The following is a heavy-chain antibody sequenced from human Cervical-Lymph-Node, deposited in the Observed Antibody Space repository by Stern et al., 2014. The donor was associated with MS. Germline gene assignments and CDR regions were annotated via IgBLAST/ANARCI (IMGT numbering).Heavy chain of an antibody. CDR1: GYTFTTYY. J-gene: IGHJ4*02. V-gene: IGHV1-46*03. CDR3: TKDSGSFSIDS. D-gene: IGHD1-26*01. CDR2: VNTSGDGT. Sequence: VQLVESGAEVKKPGASVKVSCKASGYTFTTYYMHWVRQAPGQGLEWMGIVNTSGDGTTYAHRLQGRVTMTRDTSTSTVYMELSSLRSEDTAIYYCTKDSGSFSIDSWGQGTLVTVSS.